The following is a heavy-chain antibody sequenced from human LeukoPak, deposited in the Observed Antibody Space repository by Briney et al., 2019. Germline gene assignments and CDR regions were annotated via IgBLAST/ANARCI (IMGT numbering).Heavy chain of an antibody. V-gene: IGHV3-23*01. J-gene: IGHJ5*02. D-gene: IGHD3-10*01. CDR3: ARPIRGVIGYWFDP. CDR2: ISGSGGST. Sequence: PGGTLRLSCAASGFTFSSYGMSWVRQAPGKGLEWVSAISGSGGSTYYADSVKGRFTISRDNSKNTLYLQMDSLRAEDTAVYYCARPIRGVIGYWFDPWGQGTLVTVSS. CDR1: GFTFSSYG.